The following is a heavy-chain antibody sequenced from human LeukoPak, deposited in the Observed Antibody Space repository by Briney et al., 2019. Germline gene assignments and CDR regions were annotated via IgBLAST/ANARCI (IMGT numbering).Heavy chain of an antibody. V-gene: IGHV3-48*03. J-gene: IGHJ3*02. D-gene: IGHD3-22*01. CDR2: ISISGTTI. Sequence: PGGSLRLSCAASGFIFSSYEMNWVRQAPGKGLEWISYISISGTTIYYAESVKGRFTISRDNTKDSLYLQMNSLRAEDTAVYYYVRGGGSAYKYNAFDIWGQGTMVTGSS. CDR1: GFIFSSYE. CDR3: VRGGGSAYKYNAFDI.